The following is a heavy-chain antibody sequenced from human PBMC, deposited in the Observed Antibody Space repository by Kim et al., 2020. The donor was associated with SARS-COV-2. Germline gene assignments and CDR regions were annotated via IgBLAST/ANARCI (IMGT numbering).Heavy chain of an antibody. CDR2: ISSSSSTI. CDR3: ARSLGGGDSSGYADYYYYYGMDV. V-gene: IGHV3-48*02. Sequence: GGSLRLSCAASGFTFSSYSMNWVRQAPGKGLEWVSYISSSSSTIYYADSVKGRFTISRDNAKNSLYLQMNSLRDEDTAVYYCARSLGGGDSSGYADYYYYYGMDVWGQGTTVTVSS. CDR1: GFTFSSYS. J-gene: IGHJ6*02. D-gene: IGHD3-22*01.